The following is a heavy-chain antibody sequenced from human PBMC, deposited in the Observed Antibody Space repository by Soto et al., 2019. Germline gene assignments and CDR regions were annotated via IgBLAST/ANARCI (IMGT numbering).Heavy chain of an antibody. CDR3: ARVTWIQLWSHFDY. D-gene: IGHD5-18*01. J-gene: IGHJ4*02. CDR1: GGSFSGYY. Sequence: QVQLQQWGAGLLKPSETLSLTCAVYGGSFSGYYWSWIRQPPGKGLEWIGEINHSGSTNYNPSLKSRVTISVDTSKNQLSLKLSSVTAADTAVYYCARVTWIQLWSHFDYWGQGTLVTVSS. CDR2: INHSGST. V-gene: IGHV4-34*01.